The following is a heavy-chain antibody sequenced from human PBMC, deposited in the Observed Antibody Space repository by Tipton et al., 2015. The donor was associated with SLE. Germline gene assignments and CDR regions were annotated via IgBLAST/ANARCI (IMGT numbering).Heavy chain of an antibody. CDR3: VRVQVGATMRSWFDP. Sequence: TLSLTCTVSGGSVSSHYWNWIRQPPGKGLEWIGYIYSTGTTNYNPSLKSRVTISIDMSKNQFSMNLSSVTAADTAVYYCVRVQVGATMRSWFDPWGQGTQVIVSS. J-gene: IGHJ5*02. V-gene: IGHV4-4*08. D-gene: IGHD1-26*01. CDR1: GGSVSSHY. CDR2: IYSTGTT.